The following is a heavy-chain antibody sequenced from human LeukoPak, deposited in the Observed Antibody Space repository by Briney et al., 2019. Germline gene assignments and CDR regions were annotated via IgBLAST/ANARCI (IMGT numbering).Heavy chain of an antibody. CDR1: GVSISSSNSY. Sequence: PSETLSLTCTVSGVSISSSNSYWGWIRQPPGKGLEWIGSIYYSGSTNYNPSLKSRVTISVDTSKNQCSLKLSSVTAADTAVYYCARGRGYSYGSYYWGQGTLVTVSS. D-gene: IGHD5-18*01. CDR2: IYYSGST. V-gene: IGHV4-39*07. J-gene: IGHJ4*02. CDR3: ARGRGYSYGSYY.